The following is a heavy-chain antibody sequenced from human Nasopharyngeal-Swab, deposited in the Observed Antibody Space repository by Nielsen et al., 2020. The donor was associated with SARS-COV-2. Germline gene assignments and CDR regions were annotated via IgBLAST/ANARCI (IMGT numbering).Heavy chain of an antibody. CDR2: ISAYNGNT. J-gene: IGHJ6*02. CDR1: GYTFTSYG. Sequence: ASVKVSCKASGYTFTSYGISWVRQAPGQGLEWMGWISAYNGNTNHAQKLQGRVTMTTDTSTSTAYMELRSLRSDDTAVYYCARVGIVDPQYGMDVWGQGTTVTVSS. V-gene: IGHV1-18*01. D-gene: IGHD2-21*01. CDR3: ARVGIVDPQYGMDV.